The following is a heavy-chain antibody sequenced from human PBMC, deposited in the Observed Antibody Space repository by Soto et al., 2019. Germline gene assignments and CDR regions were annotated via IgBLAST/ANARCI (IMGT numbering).Heavy chain of an antibody. CDR1: GYTFTNYG. CDR2: ISAYNDNT. Sequence: QVQLVQSGAEVKKPGASVKVSCKASGYTFTNYGISWVRQAPGQGLEWMGWISAYNDNTNYAQKLQGRVTMTTATSTSTAYMELRSLRSDDTAVYYCARDRAYYDSSGYYYYFQHWGQGTLVTVSS. V-gene: IGHV1-18*01. D-gene: IGHD3-22*01. CDR3: ARDRAYYDSSGYYYYFQH. J-gene: IGHJ1*01.